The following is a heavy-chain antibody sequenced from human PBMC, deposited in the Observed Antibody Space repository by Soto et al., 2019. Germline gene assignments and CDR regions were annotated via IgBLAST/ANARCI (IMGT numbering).Heavy chain of an antibody. Sequence: SETLSLTCTVSGGSISSYYWSWIRQPPGKGLEWIGYIYYSGSTNYNPSLKSRVTISVDTSKNQFSLKLSSVTAADTAVYYCARRDWRIRGYCSGGSCYSGAFDSWGQGTMVTVSS. CDR3: ARRDWRIRGYCSGGSCYSGAFDS. CDR1: GGSISSYY. J-gene: IGHJ3*02. V-gene: IGHV4-59*08. D-gene: IGHD2-15*01. CDR2: IYYSGST.